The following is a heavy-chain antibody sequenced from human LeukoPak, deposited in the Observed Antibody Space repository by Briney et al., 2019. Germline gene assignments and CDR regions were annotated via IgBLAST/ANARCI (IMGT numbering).Heavy chain of an antibody. CDR2: FFYSGST. D-gene: IGHD3-10*01. CDR1: GGSISSRTYY. V-gene: IGHV4-39*01. J-gene: IGHJ5*02. CDR3: ARRNMVRRFDP. Sequence: SETLSLTCTVSGGSISSRTYYWGWIRQPPGKGLEWIGSFFYSGSTYSNPSLKSRFTFSVDTSKNQFSLNLDSVTAADTAVYHCARRNMVRRFDPWGQGTLVTVSS.